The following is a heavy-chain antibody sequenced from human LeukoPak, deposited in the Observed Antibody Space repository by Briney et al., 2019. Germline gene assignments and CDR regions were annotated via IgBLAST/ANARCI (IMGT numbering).Heavy chain of an antibody. J-gene: IGHJ6*02. V-gene: IGHV1-18*01. CDR2: ISAYNGNT. CDR3: ARDLFAGATHYYYGMDV. D-gene: IGHD1-26*01. CDR1: GYTFTSYG. Sequence: ASVKVSCKASGYTFTSYGISWVRQAPGQGLEWMGWISAYNGNTNYAQKLQGRLTMTTDTSTSTAYMELRSLRSDDTAVYYCARDLFAGATHYYYGMDVWGQGTTVTVSS.